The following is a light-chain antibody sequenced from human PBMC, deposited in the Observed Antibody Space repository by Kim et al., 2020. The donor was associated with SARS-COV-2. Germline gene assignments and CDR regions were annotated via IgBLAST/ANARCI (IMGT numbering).Light chain of an antibody. CDR2: DNN. CDR3: GTWDSSLSAVV. V-gene: IGLV1-51*01. Sequence: QKVTLSCFGSSSNIGNNYVSWYQPLPGTAPTLHIYDNNKRTSGIPDRFSGSKSGTSATLGITGLQTGDEADYYCGTWDSSLSAVVFGGGTQLTVL. J-gene: IGLJ2*01. CDR1: SSNIGNNY.